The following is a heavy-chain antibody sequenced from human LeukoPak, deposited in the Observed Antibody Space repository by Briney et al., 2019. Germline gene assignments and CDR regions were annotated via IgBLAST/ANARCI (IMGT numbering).Heavy chain of an antibody. Sequence: GGSLRLSCAVAGVAVNSYFMGWVRQAPGKGLEWVSIISSEGFTYYADSVKGRFAISRDNFKNSLYLEMNSLRAEDTAFYYCARDLIRSDYWGQGTLVTVSS. J-gene: IGHJ4*02. CDR1: GVAVNSYF. V-gene: IGHV3-53*01. D-gene: IGHD3-16*01. CDR2: ISSEGFT. CDR3: ARDLIRSDY.